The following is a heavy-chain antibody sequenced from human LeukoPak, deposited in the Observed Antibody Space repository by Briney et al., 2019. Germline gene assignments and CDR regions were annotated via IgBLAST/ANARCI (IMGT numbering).Heavy chain of an antibody. J-gene: IGHJ4*02. V-gene: IGHV3-48*04. Sequence: PGGSLRLSCAASGFTFSSYSMNWVRQAPGKGLEWVSYISSSSSTIYYADSVKGRFTISRDNAKNSLYLQMNSLRAEDTAVYYCARELDIVASEVGYWGQGTLVTVSS. D-gene: IGHD5-12*01. CDR3: ARELDIVASEVGY. CDR1: GFTFSSYS. CDR2: ISSSSSTI.